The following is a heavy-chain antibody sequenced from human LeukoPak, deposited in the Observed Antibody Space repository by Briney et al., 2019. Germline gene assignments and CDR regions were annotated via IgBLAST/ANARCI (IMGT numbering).Heavy chain of an antibody. J-gene: IGHJ4*02. CDR2: IYYSGST. CDR1: GGSISSYY. V-gene: IGHV4-59*12. Sequence: SETLSLTCTVSGGSISSYYWSWIRQPPGKGLEWIGYIYYSGSTYYNPSLKSRVTISVDRSKNQFSLKLSSVTAADTAVYYCARDRYYGSGRPNYWGQGTLVTVSS. CDR3: ARDRYYGSGRPNY. D-gene: IGHD3-10*01.